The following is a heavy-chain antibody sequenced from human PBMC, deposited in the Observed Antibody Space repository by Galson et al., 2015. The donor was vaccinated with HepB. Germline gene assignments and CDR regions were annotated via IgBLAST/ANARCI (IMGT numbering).Heavy chain of an antibody. CDR1: GFTFSSYA. CDR2: ISSSGSTI. CDR3: AREAVGAFDI. V-gene: IGHV3-48*03. J-gene: IGHJ3*02. Sequence: SLRLSCAASGFTFSSYAMHWVRQAPGKGLAWVSYISSSGSTIYYADSVKGRFTISRDNAKNSLYLQMNSLRAEDTAVYYCAREAVGAFDIWGQGTMVTVSS.